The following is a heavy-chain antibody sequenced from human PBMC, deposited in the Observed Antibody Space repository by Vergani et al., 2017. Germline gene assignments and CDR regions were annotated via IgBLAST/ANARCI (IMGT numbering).Heavy chain of an antibody. CDR2: IYYSGST. CDR3: SRGGMVDDAFNI. J-gene: IGHJ3*02. V-gene: IGHV4-39*01. Sequence: QLQLQESGPGLVKPSATLSLTCSVSGASIRSSNYYWGWSRQPPGKGLEWIASIYYSGSTYYNPSLKSRVTISVDTSKNQFSRKLSSVTATDTAVYYCSRGGMVDDAFNIWGQGTMVTVSS. CDR1: GASIRSSNYY. D-gene: IGHD2-15*01.